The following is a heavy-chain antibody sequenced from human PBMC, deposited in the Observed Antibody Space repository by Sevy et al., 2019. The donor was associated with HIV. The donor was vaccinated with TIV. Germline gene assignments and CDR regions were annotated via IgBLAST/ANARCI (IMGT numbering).Heavy chain of an antibody. CDR3: ARDRGAFDY. D-gene: IGHD3-10*01. CDR1: GGSISSYY. Sequence: SETLSLTCSVSGGSISSYYWSWIRQPAGKGLEWIGPVKSSRSTNYNSSLKSRVTMSGDTSRNQISLKLSSVTAADTAVYYCARDRGAFDYWGQGTLVTVSS. V-gene: IGHV4-4*07. CDR2: VKSSRST. J-gene: IGHJ4*02.